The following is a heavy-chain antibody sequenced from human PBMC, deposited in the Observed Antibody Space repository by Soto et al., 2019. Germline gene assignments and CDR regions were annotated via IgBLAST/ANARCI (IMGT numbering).Heavy chain of an antibody. CDR3: AKAQARSAHYSGIES. V-gene: IGHV3-23*01. Sequence: GGSRRLSCAASGFGFSSCAMSWVRLAPGWGLEWVSALSVRGGDTHYAASVQGRFTISSDNSKNTLLLQMNSLSAEDMAVYTCAKAQARSAHYSGIESSGQGTRVSVSS. CDR1: GFGFSSCA. J-gene: IGHJ4*02. D-gene: IGHD2-21*01. CDR2: LSVRGGDT.